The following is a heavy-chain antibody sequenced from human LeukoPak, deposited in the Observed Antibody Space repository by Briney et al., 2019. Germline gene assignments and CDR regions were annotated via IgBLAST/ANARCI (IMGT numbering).Heavy chain of an antibody. CDR3: ARSIAAAGIDNYFDY. V-gene: IGHV3-23*01. CDR2: ISGSGGST. Sequence: GGSLRLPCAASGFTFSSYAMSWVRQAPGKGLEWVSAISGSGGSTYYADSVKGRFTISRDNSKNTLYLQMNSLRAEDTAVYYCARSIAAAGIDNYFDYWGQGTLVTVSS. D-gene: IGHD6-13*01. J-gene: IGHJ4*02. CDR1: GFTFSSYA.